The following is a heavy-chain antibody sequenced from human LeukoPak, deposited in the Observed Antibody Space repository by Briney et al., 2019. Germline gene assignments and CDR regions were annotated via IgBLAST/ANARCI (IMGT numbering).Heavy chain of an antibody. D-gene: IGHD5-12*01. CDR2: IIPIFGTA. J-gene: IGHJ5*02. V-gene: IGHV1-69*13. CDR1: GGTFISYA. Sequence: ASVKVSCKASGGTFISYAISWVRQAPGQGLEWMGGIIPIFGTANYAQKFQGRVTITADESTSTAYMELSSLRSEDTAVYYCARDLEVATQYNWFDPWGQGTLVTVSS. CDR3: ARDLEVATQYNWFDP.